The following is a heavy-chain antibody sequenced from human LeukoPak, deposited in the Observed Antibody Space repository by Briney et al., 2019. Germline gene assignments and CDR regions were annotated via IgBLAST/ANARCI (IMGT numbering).Heavy chain of an antibody. D-gene: IGHD3-10*01. CDR2: ISSSGSTI. CDR1: GFTFSSYE. V-gene: IGHV3-48*03. CDR3: ARTGAMVRGGNNWFDP. Sequence: GGSLRLSCAASGFTFSSYEMNWVRQAPGKGLEWVSYISSSGSTIYYADSVKGRFTISRDNAKNSLYLQMNSLRAEDTAVYYCARTGAMVRGGNNWFDPWGQGTLVTVSS. J-gene: IGHJ5*02.